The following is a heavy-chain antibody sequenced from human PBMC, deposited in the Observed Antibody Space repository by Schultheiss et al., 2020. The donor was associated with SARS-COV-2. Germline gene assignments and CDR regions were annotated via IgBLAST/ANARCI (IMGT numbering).Heavy chain of an antibody. V-gene: IGHV1-2*02. CDR3: ARESGGSYRRGAFDI. CDR2: INPNSGGT. Sequence: ASVKVSCKASGYTFTSYYMHWVRQAPGQGLEWMGIINPNSGGTNYAQKFQGRVTMTRDTSISTAYMELSRLRSDDTAVYYCARESGGSYRRGAFDIWGQGTMVTVSS. J-gene: IGHJ3*02. D-gene: IGHD1-26*01. CDR1: GYTFTSYY.